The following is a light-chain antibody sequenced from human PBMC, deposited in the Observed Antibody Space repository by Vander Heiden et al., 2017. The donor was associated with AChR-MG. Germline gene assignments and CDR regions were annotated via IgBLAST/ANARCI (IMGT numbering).Light chain of an antibody. J-gene: IGKJ5*01. CDR3: QQYNSYLT. CDR1: QSISSW. CDR2: KAS. V-gene: IGKV1-5*03. Sequence: DIQMTQSPSTLSASVGDRLTITCRASQSISSWLAWYQQKPGKAPKLLIYKASSLESGVPSRFSGSGSGTEFTLTISSLQPDDFATYYCQQYNSYLTFGQGTRLEIK.